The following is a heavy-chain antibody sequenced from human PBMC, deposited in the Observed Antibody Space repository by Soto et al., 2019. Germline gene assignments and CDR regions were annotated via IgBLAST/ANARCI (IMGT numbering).Heavy chain of an antibody. CDR3: VKDGRFWGQMPYYYMAV. J-gene: IGHJ6*03. CDR1: GFTFDEYT. CDR2: INWNSADI. D-gene: IGHD3-16*01. Sequence: EVQLVESGGGLVQPGRSLKLSCAASGFTFDEYTMHWVRQAPGKGLEWVSGINWNSADIGYADSVKGRFAISRDNAKNSLYLQMNSLRAEDTAFYYCVKDGRFWGQMPYYYMAVWGKGTTVTVSS. V-gene: IGHV3-9*01.